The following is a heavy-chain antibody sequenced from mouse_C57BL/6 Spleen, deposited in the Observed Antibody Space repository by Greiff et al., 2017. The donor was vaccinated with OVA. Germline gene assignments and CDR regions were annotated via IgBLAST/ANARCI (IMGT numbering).Heavy chain of an antibody. D-gene: IGHD2-4*01. CDR3: ARSYDYDEAWFAY. CDR2: IHPNSGST. V-gene: IGHV1-64*01. Sequence: QVQLQQPGAELVKPGASVKFSCKASGYTFTSYWMHWVKQRPGQGLEWIGMIHPNSGSTNYNEKFKSKATLTVDKSSSTAYMQLSSLTSEDSAVYYCARSYDYDEAWFAYWGQGTLVTVSA. J-gene: IGHJ3*01. CDR1: GYTFTSYW.